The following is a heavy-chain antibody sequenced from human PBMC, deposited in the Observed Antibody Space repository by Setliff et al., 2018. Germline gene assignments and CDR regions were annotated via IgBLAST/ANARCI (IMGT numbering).Heavy chain of an antibody. J-gene: IGHJ6*03. V-gene: IGHV1-2*02. CDR2: INPNSGGT. D-gene: IGHD4-17*01. CDR1: GYTFTGYY. Sequence: ASVKVSCKASGYTFTGYYMHWVRQAPGQGLEWMGWINPNSGGTNYAQKFQGRLTITADQSTTTVYMELSSLRFDDTALYYCARGPSPTVTPSRLIYFYHMDVWGTGTTVTVSS. CDR3: ARGPSPTVTPSRLIYFYHMDV.